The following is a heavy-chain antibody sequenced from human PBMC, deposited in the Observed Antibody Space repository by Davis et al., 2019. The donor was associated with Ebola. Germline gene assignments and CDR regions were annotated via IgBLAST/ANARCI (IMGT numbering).Heavy chain of an antibody. J-gene: IGHJ4*02. Sequence: ASVKVSCKASGGTFNSYTVSWVRQAPGQGLEWMGKIDPSFGNTNYAPKFQGRITLTRDTSTSIFYMELTSLRSEDTAVYFCAREGSYRDRSGYYPGDYWGRGTLVTVSS. CDR1: GGTFNSYT. D-gene: IGHD3-22*01. CDR2: IDPSFGNT. CDR3: AREGSYRDRSGYYPGDY. V-gene: IGHV1-46*02.